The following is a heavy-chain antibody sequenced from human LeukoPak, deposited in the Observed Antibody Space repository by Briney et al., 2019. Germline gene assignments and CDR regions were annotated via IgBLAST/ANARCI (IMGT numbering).Heavy chain of an antibody. CDR1: GYTFTSYG. D-gene: IGHD3-22*01. CDR2: ISAYNGNT. Sequence: ASVKVSCKASGYTFTSYGISWVRQAPGQGLEWMGWISAYNGNTKYAQKLQGRVTMTTDTSTSTAYMELRSLRSDDTAVYYCAREGSYYDSSGYYYFGWFDPWGQGTLVTVSS. CDR3: AREGSYYDSSGYYYFGWFDP. V-gene: IGHV1-18*01. J-gene: IGHJ5*02.